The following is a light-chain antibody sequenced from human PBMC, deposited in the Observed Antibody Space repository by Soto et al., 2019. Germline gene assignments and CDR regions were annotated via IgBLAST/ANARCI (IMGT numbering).Light chain of an antibody. J-gene: IGKJ1*01. CDR2: EVS. CDR1: QDISNR. V-gene: IGKV1-5*03. Sequence: DIQMTQSPSSLSASVGDRITITCQASQDISNRLNWYHQKPGKAPNLLIYEVSTLHSGVPSRFSGSGSGTEFTLTISSLRPDDFATYYCLHYSGDRATFGQGTKVDIK. CDR3: LHYSGDRAT.